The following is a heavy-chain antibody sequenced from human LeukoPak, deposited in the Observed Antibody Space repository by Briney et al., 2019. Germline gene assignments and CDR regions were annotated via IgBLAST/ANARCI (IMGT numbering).Heavy chain of an antibody. CDR3: TRGDDYGDY. V-gene: IGHV3-49*04. D-gene: IGHD4-17*01. J-gene: IGHJ4*02. CDR1: GFTFGEYA. CDR2: IRSKAYGGTT. Sequence: GGSLRLSCTASGFTFGEYAMTWVRQAPGKGLQWVGSIRSKAYGGTTEYAASVKGRFSISRDNSKSIAYLEMNSLKTEDTAFYYCTRGDDYGDYWGQGTLFTVSS.